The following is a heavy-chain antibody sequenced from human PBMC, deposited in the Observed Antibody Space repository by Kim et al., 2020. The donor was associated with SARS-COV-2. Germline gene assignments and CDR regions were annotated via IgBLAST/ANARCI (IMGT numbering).Heavy chain of an antibody. CDR3: ARDIVVVTAIQKGYWYFDL. CDR1: GYTFTSYG. V-gene: IGHV1-18*01. CDR2: ISAYNGNT. D-gene: IGHD2-21*02. Sequence: ASVKVSCKASGYTFTSYGISWVRQAPGQGLEWMGWISAYNGNTNYAQKLQGRATMTTDTSTSTAYMELRSLRSDDTAVYYCARDIVVVTAIQKGYWYFDLWGRGTLVTVSS. J-gene: IGHJ2*01.